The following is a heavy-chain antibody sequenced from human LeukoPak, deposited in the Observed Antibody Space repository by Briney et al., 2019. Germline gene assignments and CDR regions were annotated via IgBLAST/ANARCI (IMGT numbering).Heavy chain of an antibody. CDR3: ARGVTSPLDAFDI. D-gene: IGHD1-26*01. V-gene: IGHV4-59*01. J-gene: IGHJ3*02. CDR1: GGSISTYY. CDR2: LYNSGST. Sequence: SETLSLTCAVSGGSISTYYWNWMRQPPGKGLEWIGYLYNSGSTNYNPSLKSRLTISVDMSKNQLSLKLSSVTAADTAVYYCARGVTSPLDAFDIWGQGTMVTVSS.